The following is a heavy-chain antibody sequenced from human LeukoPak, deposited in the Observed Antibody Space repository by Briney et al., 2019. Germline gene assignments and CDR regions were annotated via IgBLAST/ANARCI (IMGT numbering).Heavy chain of an antibody. D-gene: IGHD2-2*01. J-gene: IGHJ5*02. CDR2: IYYSGST. Sequence: PSETLSLTCAVYGGSFSGYYWGWIRQPPGKGLEWIGSIYYSGSTYYNPSLKSRVTISVDTSKNQFSLKLSSVTAADTAVYYCARHLPGYCSSTSCSKHGGNWFDPWGQGTLVTVSS. CDR1: GGSFSGYY. V-gene: IGHV4-39*01. CDR3: ARHLPGYCSSTSCSKHGGNWFDP.